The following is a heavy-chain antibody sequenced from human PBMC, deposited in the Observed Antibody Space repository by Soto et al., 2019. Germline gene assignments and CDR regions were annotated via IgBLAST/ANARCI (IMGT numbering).Heavy chain of an antibody. D-gene: IGHD2-21*02. V-gene: IGHV1-69*01. CDR1: GGTFSSYA. CDR3: ARDATYCGGDCYDQWIGWYFDL. CDR2: IIPIFGTA. J-gene: IGHJ2*01. Sequence: QVQLVQSGAEVKKPGSSVKVSCKASGGTFSSYAISWVRQAPGQGLEWMGGIIPIFGTANYAQKFQGRVTITADESTSTAYMELSSLRSEDTAVYYCARDATYCGGDCYDQWIGWYFDLWGRGTLVTVSS.